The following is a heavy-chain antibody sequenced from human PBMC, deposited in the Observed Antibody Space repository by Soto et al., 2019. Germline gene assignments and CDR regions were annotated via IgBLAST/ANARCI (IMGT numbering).Heavy chain of an antibody. Sequence: SEPLSLTCTVSGGSISSGDYYWSWFRQPPGKGLEWIGYIYYSGSTYYNPSLKSRVTISVDTSKNQFSLKLSSVTAADTAVYYCAGVNWNDSSGYYYGMDVWGQGTTVTVSS. CDR1: GGSISSGDYY. CDR2: IYYSGST. CDR3: AGVNWNDSSGYYYGMDV. J-gene: IGHJ6*02. D-gene: IGHD1-20*01. V-gene: IGHV4-30-4*01.